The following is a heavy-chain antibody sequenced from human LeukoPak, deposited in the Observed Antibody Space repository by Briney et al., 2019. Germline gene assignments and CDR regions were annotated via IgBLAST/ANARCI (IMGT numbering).Heavy chain of an antibody. J-gene: IGHJ6*03. V-gene: IGHV3-64*01. D-gene: IGHD3-16*02. Sequence: GGSMRLFCAASGFTFSSYTMYWVRQAPGKGLEYVSAVSSNGDSTYYANSVRGRFTISRDNSKNSLYLQMGSLRADDMAVYYCAREGKGFYHYYYYMDVWGKGTTVTVSS. CDR1: GFTFSSYT. CDR3: AREGKGFYHYYYYMDV. CDR2: VSSNGDST.